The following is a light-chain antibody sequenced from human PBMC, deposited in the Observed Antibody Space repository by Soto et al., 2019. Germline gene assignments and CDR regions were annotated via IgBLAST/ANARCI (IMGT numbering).Light chain of an antibody. J-gene: IGLJ2*01. CDR3: SSYTSSSTLRV. CDR1: SSDVGGYNY. Sequence: QSVLTQPASVSGSPGQSITISCTGTSSDVGGYNYVSWYQQHPGKAPKLMIYDVSNRPSGVSNRFSGSKSDNTASLTISGLQAEDEADYYCSSYTSSSTLRVFGGGTKVTVL. V-gene: IGLV2-14*01. CDR2: DVS.